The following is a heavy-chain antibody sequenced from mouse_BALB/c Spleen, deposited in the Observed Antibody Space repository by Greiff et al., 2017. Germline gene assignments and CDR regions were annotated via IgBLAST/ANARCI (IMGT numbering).Heavy chain of an antibody. CDR1: GFSLTSYG. J-gene: IGHJ4*01. D-gene: IGHD2-14*01. Sequence: VKVVESGPGLVAPSQSLSITCTVSGFSLTSYGVHWVRQPPGKGLEWLGVIWAGGSTNYNSALMSRLSISKDNSKSQVFLKMNSLQTDDTAMYYCAINRDYAMDYWGQGTSVTVSS. CDR3: AINRDYAMDY. V-gene: IGHV2-9*02. CDR2: IWAGGST.